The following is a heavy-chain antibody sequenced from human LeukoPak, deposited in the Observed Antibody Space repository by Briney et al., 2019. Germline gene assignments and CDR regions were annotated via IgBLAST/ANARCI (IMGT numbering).Heavy chain of an antibody. V-gene: IGHV4-59*01. J-gene: IGHJ5*02. D-gene: IGHD3-22*01. CDR1: GGSISSYY. Sequence: PSETLSLTCTVSGGSISSYYWSWIRQPPGKGLEWIGYIYYSGSTNYNPSLKSRVTISVDTSKNQLSLKLSSVTAADTAVYYCARDNYYDSSGYGPWGQGTLVTVSS. CDR2: IYYSGST. CDR3: ARDNYYDSSGYGP.